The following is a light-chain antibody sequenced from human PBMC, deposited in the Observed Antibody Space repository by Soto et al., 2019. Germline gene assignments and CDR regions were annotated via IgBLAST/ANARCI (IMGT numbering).Light chain of an antibody. J-gene: IGKJ2*01. CDR3: XXINSNPYT. CDR1: QGHXHF. Sequence: FTPSPSSPPAFVGSKITIPCPGRQGHXHFLAWYQQKPGKAPKLLIYAASALQSGVPSRFSGSGSGTDFTLTISSLQPXDFATXXXXXINSNPYTFGQGTKLEIK. V-gene: IGKV1-9*01. CDR2: AAS.